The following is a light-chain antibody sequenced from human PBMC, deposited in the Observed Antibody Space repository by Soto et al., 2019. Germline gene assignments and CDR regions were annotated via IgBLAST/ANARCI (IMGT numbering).Light chain of an antibody. J-gene: IGLJ2*01. Sequence: QSVLTQPPSAYGSPGQSVTISCTGTSSDVGGYNYVSWYQQHPGKAPKLMIYEVSKRPSGVPDRFSGSKSGNTASLTVSGLLAEDEADYYCSSYAGSNNFVVFGGGTKVTVL. CDR3: SSYAGSNNFVV. CDR1: SSDVGGYNY. V-gene: IGLV2-8*01. CDR2: EVS.